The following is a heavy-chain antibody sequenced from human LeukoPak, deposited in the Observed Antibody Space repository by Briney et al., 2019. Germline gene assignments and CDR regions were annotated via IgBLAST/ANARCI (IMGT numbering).Heavy chain of an antibody. Sequence: GGSLRLSCAASGFTFSNYAMSWVRQAPGKGLEWVSAIRGTGGITYYAESVKGRFTISRDNSKNTLYLQMNSLRVEDMAAYYCAKESGYAPPGWFDPWGQGTLVTVSS. CDR3: AKESGYAPPGWFDP. CDR1: GFTFSNYA. J-gene: IGHJ5*02. CDR2: IRGTGGIT. D-gene: IGHD2-2*01. V-gene: IGHV3-23*01.